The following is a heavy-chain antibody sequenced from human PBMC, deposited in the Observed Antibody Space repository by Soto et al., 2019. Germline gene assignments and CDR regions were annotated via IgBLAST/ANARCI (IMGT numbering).Heavy chain of an antibody. CDR1: GFTFIIYS. J-gene: IGHJ4*02. CDR2: ISGSGGST. Sequence: WGSXRLSCSSSGFTFIIYSMVLVRHAPGKGLEWVSAISGSGGSTYYADSVKGRFTISRDNSKNTLYLKMNSLRAEDTAVYYCAKDTKDMVNLVEYWGQGTLVTVSS. CDR3: AKDTKDMVNLVEY. D-gene: IGHD5-18*01. V-gene: IGHV3-23*01.